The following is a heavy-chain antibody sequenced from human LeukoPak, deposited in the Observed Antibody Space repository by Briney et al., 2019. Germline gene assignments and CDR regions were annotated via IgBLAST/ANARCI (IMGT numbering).Heavy chain of an antibody. CDR2: ISGSSSSSDGGAK. J-gene: IGHJ6*02. Sequence: GGSLRLSCTASGFTFRTYSMNWVRQAPGRGLEWVSYISGSSSSSDGGAKQYADSVKGRFTISRENAKNSLYLQMNSLRAGDTAVYYCARDRPPRASRNNYGMDVWGQGTTVTVSS. CDR3: ARDRPPRASRNNYGMDV. V-gene: IGHV3-48*01. CDR1: GFTFRTYS. D-gene: IGHD2-2*01.